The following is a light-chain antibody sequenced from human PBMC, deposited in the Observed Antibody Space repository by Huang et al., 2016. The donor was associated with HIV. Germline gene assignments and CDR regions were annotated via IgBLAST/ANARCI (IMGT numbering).Light chain of an antibody. Sequence: EIVLTQSTGTLSLSPGERATLSCRARQSVSRNYLAWYQRKPGQAPRLLIYGASDRATCIPDRFSGRGSGTDFSLTISRLEPEDFAVYYCQHYDTSMGTFGQGTKVEVK. CDR3: QHYDTSMGT. CDR2: GAS. CDR1: QSVSRNY. V-gene: IGKV3-20*01. J-gene: IGKJ1*01.